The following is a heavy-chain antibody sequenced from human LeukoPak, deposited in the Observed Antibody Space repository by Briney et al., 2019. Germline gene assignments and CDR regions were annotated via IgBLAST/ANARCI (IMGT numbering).Heavy chain of an antibody. CDR1: GFTFDDYG. Sequence: SGGSLRLSCAASGFTFDDYGMHWVRQVPGRGPVWVSRINHDGSDTIYADSVRGRFTISRDDAKNTLYLQMNNLRAEDTAVYYCVRGGPSTWSWGQGTLVTVSS. D-gene: IGHD2-15*01. CDR2: INHDGSDT. J-gene: IGHJ5*02. V-gene: IGHV3-74*01. CDR3: VRGGPSTWS.